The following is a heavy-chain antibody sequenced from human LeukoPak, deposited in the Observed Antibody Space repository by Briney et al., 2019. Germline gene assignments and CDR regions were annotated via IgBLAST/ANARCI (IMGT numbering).Heavy chain of an antibody. V-gene: IGHV3-23*01. Sequence: VSAISGSGGSTYYADSVKGRFTISRDNSKNTLYLQMNSLRAEDTAVYYCAKAVLRREDVWGQGTTVTVSS. D-gene: IGHD3-10*01. CDR3: AKAVLRREDV. J-gene: IGHJ6*02. CDR2: ISGSGGST.